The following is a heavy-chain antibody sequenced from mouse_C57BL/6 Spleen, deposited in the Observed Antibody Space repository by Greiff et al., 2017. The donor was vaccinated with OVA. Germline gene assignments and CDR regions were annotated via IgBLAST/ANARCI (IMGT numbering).Heavy chain of an antibody. Sequence: EVKLVESEGGLVQPGSSMKLSCTASGFTFSDYYMAWVRQVPEKGLEWVANINYDGSSTYYLDSLKSRFIISRDNAKNILYLQMSSLKSEDTATYYCARDRGYYSNYDYAMDYWGQGTSVTVSS. CDR3: ARDRGYYSNYDYAMDY. D-gene: IGHD2-5*01. CDR2: INYDGSST. CDR1: GFTFSDYY. V-gene: IGHV5-16*01. J-gene: IGHJ4*01.